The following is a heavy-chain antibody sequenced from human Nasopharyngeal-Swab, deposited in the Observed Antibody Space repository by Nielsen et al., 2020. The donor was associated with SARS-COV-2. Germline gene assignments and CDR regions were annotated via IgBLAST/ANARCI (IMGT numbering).Heavy chain of an antibody. J-gene: IGHJ4*02. V-gene: IGHV4-39*02. CDR1: GGSISSSSYY. D-gene: IGHD4-17*01. CDR3: ARVPLDYGDPAGFDY. Sequence: SETLSLTCTVSGGSISSSSYYWGWIRQPPGKGLEWIGYIYYSGSTYYNPSLESRVSMSVDTSKNHFSLKVSSVTAADTAVYYCARVPLDYGDPAGFDYWGQGILVTVSS. CDR2: IYYSGST.